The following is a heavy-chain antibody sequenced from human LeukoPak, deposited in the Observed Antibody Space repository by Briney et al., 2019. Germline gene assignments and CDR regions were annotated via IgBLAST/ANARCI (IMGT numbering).Heavy chain of an antibody. V-gene: IGHV3-7*01. J-gene: IGHJ5*02. CDR2: IKQDGSEI. CDR1: GFNFNSYW. Sequence: PGGSLRLSCAASGFNFNSYWMSWVRQAPGKGLECVANIKQDGSEIYFVDSVKGRFTISRDNAKSSLYLQMNSLRGEDTAVYYCVRDHDFWNAQPWGNWFGPWGQGTLVTVSS. CDR3: VRDHDFWNAQPWGNWFGP. D-gene: IGHD3-3*01.